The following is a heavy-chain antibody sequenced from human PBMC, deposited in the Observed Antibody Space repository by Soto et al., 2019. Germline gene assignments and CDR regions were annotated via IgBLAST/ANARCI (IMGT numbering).Heavy chain of an antibody. V-gene: IGHV3-30-3*01. CDR3: ARETYYDFWSGPYYGMDV. J-gene: IGHJ6*02. Sequence: QVQQVESGGGVVQPGRSLRLSCAASGFTFSSYAMHWVRQAPGKGLEWVAVISYDGSNKYYADSVKGRFTISRDNSKNTLYLQMNSLRAEDTAVYYCARETYYDFWSGPYYGMDVWGQGPTVAVSS. D-gene: IGHD3-3*01. CDR1: GFTFSSYA. CDR2: ISYDGSNK.